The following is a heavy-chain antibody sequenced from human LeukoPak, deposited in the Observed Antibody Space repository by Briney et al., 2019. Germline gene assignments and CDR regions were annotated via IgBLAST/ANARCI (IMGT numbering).Heavy chain of an antibody. CDR1: GYTFTSYG. CDR2: IIPIFGTA. D-gene: IGHD2-15*01. J-gene: IGHJ3*02. CDR3: ARDLGYCSGGSCYPGPFDI. V-gene: IGHV1-69*05. Sequence: ASVKVSCKASGYTFTSYGISWVRQAPGQGLEWMGGIIPIFGTANYAQKFQGRVTITTDESTSTVYMELSSLRSEDTAVYYCARDLGYCSGGSCYPGPFDIWGQGTMVTVSS.